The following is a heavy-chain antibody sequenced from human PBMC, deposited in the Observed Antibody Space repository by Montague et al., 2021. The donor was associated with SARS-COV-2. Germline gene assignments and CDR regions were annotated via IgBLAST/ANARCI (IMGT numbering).Heavy chain of an antibody. CDR2: VNHSGST. V-gene: IGHV4-34*01. J-gene: IGHJ6*02. CDR1: GGSFSGYY. D-gene: IGHD3-16*02. CDR3: ARGQPPRITFGGIISDGWDV. Sequence: SETLSLTCAVYGGSFSGYYWSWIRQPPGKGLEWIGEVNHSGSTNYNPSLKRRVTISGDTSKNQFPLKLMSATAADTAVYYCARGQPPRITFGGIISDGWDVWGQGTTVTVSS.